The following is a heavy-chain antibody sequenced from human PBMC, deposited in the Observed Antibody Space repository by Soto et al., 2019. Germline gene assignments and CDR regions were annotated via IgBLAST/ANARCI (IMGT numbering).Heavy chain of an antibody. CDR3: VREGRGSFDF. CDR1: RFIFTNHA. Sequence: PGGALRLSCAASRFIFTNHAMNWLRQAPGKGLEWVSVIGGRGNSAYYADSVQGRFTISRDNSKNTLSLQMSSLTADDTAIYYCVREGRGSFDFWGRGTMVTVSS. J-gene: IGHJ3*01. CDR2: IGGRGNSA. D-gene: IGHD5-12*01. V-gene: IGHV3-23*01.